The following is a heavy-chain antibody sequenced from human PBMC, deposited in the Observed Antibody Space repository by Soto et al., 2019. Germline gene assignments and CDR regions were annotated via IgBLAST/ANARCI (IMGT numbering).Heavy chain of an antibody. CDR3: ARKVGYDFWSGYYTSPYYYGMDV. CDR2: IIPIFGTA. J-gene: IGHJ6*02. CDR1: GGTFSSYA. V-gene: IGHV1-69*06. Sequence: SVKVSCKASGGTFSSYAISWVRQAPGQGLEWMGGIIPIFGTANYAQKFQGRVTITADKSTSTAYMELSSLRSEDTAVYYCARKVGYDFWSGYYTSPYYYGMDVGGQGTTVTVS. D-gene: IGHD3-3*01.